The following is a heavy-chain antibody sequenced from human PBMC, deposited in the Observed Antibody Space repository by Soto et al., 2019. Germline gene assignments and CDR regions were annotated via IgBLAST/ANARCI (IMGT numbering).Heavy chain of an antibody. V-gene: IGHV3-33*01. J-gene: IGHJ4*02. D-gene: IGHD6-19*01. CDR2: IWYDGSNK. CDR3: ATETSIAVEGYY. CDR1: GFTFSSYG. Sequence: QVQLVESGGGVVQPGRSLRLSCAASGFTFSSYGMHWVRQAPGKGLEWVAVIWYDGSNKYYAASVKGRFTISRDNSKNTLYRHMNSLRDEDKAVDYCATETSIAVEGYYWGQGPLVTVSS.